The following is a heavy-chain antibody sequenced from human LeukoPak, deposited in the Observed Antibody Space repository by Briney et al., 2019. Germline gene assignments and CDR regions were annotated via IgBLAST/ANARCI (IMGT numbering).Heavy chain of an antibody. CDR1: GFIFSNYG. CDR2: IWYDGRTK. CDR3: ARTPQKYCSSTTCYPDY. D-gene: IGHD2-2*01. J-gene: IGHJ4*02. Sequence: GGSLRLSCEVSGFIFSNYGMHWVRQAPGKGLEWVALIWYDGRTKFHADSVKGRFTISRDNSANTLYLQMNSLRADNTAVYYCARTPQKYCSSTTCYPDYWGQGTLVTVSS. V-gene: IGHV3-33*01.